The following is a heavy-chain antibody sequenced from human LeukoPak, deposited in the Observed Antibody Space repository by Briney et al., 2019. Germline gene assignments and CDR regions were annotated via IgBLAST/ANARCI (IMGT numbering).Heavy chain of an antibody. V-gene: IGHV3-21*01. D-gene: IGHD3-9*01. CDR2: ISSSSSYI. Sequence: PGGSLRLSCAASGFTFSSCSMNWVRQAPGKGLEWVSSISSSSSYIYYADSVRGRFTISRDNTKNSLYLQMNSLRAEDTAVYYRASSDYDILTLLEWGRGTLVTVSS. CDR1: GFTFSSCS. CDR3: ASSDYDILTLLE. J-gene: IGHJ4*02.